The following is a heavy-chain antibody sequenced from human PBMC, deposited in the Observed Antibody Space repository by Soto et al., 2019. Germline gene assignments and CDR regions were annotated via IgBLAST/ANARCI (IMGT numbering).Heavy chain of an antibody. CDR3: AKDTYSSSWPDY. CDR2: ISYDGSNK. J-gene: IGHJ4*02. V-gene: IGHV3-30*18. Sequence: QVQLVESGGGVVQPGRSLRLSCAASGFTFSSYGMHWVRQAPGKGLEWVAVISYDGSNKYYADSVKGRFTISRDNSKNTRYLQMNSLRAEDTAVYYCAKDTYSSSWPDYWGQGTLVTVSS. D-gene: IGHD6-13*01. CDR1: GFTFSSYG.